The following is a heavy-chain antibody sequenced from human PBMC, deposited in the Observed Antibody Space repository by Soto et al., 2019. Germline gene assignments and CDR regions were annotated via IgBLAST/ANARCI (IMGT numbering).Heavy chain of an antibody. CDR1: GFTFSNYV. J-gene: IGHJ3*02. CDR3: AKPQYYDFWSGLVDAFDT. Sequence: VGSLRLSCAASGFTFSNYVMNWVRQAPGNGLEWVSAISGSGGSTYYADSVKGRFTISRDNSKNTLYLQMNSLRAEDTAVYYCAKPQYYDFWSGLVDAFDTWGQGTMVTVSS. CDR2: ISGSGGST. D-gene: IGHD3-3*01. V-gene: IGHV3-23*01.